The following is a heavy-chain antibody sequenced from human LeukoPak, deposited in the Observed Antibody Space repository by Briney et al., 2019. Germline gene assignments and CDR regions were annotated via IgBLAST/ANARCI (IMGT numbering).Heavy chain of an antibody. Sequence: GGSLRLSCAASEFTFSSYGVHWVRQAPGKGLEWVAFIRYDGSNKYYADSVKGRFTISRDNSKNTLYLQMNSLRAEDTAVYYCAKGIAAAGQFDYWGQGTLVTVSS. J-gene: IGHJ4*02. CDR1: EFTFSSYG. V-gene: IGHV3-30*02. CDR3: AKGIAAAGQFDY. D-gene: IGHD6-13*01. CDR2: IRYDGSNK.